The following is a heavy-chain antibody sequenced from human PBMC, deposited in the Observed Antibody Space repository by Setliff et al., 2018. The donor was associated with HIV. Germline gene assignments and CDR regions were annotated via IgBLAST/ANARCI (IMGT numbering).Heavy chain of an antibody. CDR1: GYRFTGFA. D-gene: IGHD5-18*01. J-gene: IGHJ4*02. Sequence: ASVKVSCKASGYRFTGFAIHWVRQAPGQRFEWMGWINAGTGNTKYSQKFQDRVTISRDIHANTAYMELSSLRSEDTAIYYCARSLREYSYGSPDYWGPGTLVTFS. CDR2: INAGTGNT. CDR3: ARSLREYSYGSPDY. V-gene: IGHV1-3*01.